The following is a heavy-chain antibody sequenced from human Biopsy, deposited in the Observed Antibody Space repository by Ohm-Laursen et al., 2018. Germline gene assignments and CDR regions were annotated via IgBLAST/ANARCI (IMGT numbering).Heavy chain of an antibody. CDR1: GFTFSRYG. D-gene: IGHD5-18*01. J-gene: IGHJ4*02. V-gene: IGHV3-23*01. Sequence: SLRLSCAASGFTFSRYGMSWVRQAPGKGLEWVSVTFESGDTTHYGDSVKGRFSVSRDNSKSTLYLQKNSLRAEDTAVYYCAKTLGDSYGSRYFDYWGQGTLVTVSS. CDR3: AKTLGDSYGSRYFDY. CDR2: TFESGDTT.